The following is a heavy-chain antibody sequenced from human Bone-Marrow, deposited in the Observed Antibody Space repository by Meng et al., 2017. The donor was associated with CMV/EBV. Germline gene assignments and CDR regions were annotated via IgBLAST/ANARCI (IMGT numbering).Heavy chain of an antibody. D-gene: IGHD7-27*01. J-gene: IGHJ4*02. V-gene: IGHV4-30-4*01. CDR1: GGSISSDDYK. CDR2: ISSSGST. CDR3: ARSWGNLFDY. Sequence: SETLSLTCTVSGGSISSDDYKWSWIRQPPGKGLEWLGYISSSGSTYYNPSLKSRLTISVDTSKSQFSLKLTSVTATDTAVYYCARSWGNLFDYWGQGSLVTVSS.